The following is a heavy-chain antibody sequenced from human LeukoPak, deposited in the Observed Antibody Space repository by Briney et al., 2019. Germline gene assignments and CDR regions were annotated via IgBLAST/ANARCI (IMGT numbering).Heavy chain of an antibody. CDR1: GFTVSTNY. CDR3: ARVGDHFHWYLDL. J-gene: IGHJ2*01. CDR2: LYSGSST. D-gene: IGHD3-3*02. Sequence: GGSLRLSCAASGFTVSTNYKNWVRQAPGKGLEWVSILYSGSSTYYADSVEGRFTISRDSSKNTLFLQMNDLRAEDTAVYYCARVGDHFHWYLDLWGRGTLVTASS. V-gene: IGHV3-53*01.